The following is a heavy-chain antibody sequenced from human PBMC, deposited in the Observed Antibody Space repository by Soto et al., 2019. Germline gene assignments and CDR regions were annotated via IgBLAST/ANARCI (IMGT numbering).Heavy chain of an antibody. D-gene: IGHD6-19*01. Sequence: GGSLRLSCAASGFTFSSYAMSWVRQAPGKGLEWVSAISGSGGSTYYADSVKGRFTISRDNSKNRLYLQMNSLRAEDTAVYYCAKDIKEQWLVSYFDYWGQGTLVTVSS. CDR1: GFTFSSYA. CDR2: ISGSGGST. CDR3: AKDIKEQWLVSYFDY. V-gene: IGHV3-23*01. J-gene: IGHJ4*02.